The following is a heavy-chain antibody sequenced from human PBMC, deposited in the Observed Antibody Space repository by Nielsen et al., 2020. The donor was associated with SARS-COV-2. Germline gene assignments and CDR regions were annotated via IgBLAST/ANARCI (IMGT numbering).Heavy chain of an antibody. D-gene: IGHD3-22*01. CDR3: TTTYYNDSSGYYYLDY. V-gene: IGHV3-15*01. J-gene: IGHJ4*02. Sequence: GESLKISCAASGCTFSNAWMSWVRQASGKGLEWGGRIKSNTDGGTTDYAAPVKGRFTISREDSKNTLYLQMNSVKTGDPAVYYCTTTYYNDSSGYYYLDYWGQGTLVTVSS. CDR1: GCTFSNAW. CDR2: IKSNTDGGTT.